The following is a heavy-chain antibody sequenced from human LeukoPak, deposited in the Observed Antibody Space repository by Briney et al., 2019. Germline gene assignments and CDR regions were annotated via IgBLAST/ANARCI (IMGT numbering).Heavy chain of an antibody. J-gene: IGHJ4*02. CDR1: GFTFSSYA. D-gene: IGHD2-2*03. Sequence: GGSLRLSCAASGFTFSSYAMHRVRQAPGKGLEWVAVISYDGSNKYYADSVKGRFTISRDNSKNTLYLQMNSLRAEDTAVYYCARNGYEYYFDYWGQGTLVTVSS. CDR3: ARNGYEYYFDY. V-gene: IGHV3-30-3*01. CDR2: ISYDGSNK.